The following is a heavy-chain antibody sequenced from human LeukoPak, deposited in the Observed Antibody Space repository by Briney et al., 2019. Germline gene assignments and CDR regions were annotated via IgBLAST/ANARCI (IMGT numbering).Heavy chain of an antibody. J-gene: IGHJ6*03. Sequence: SETLSLTCAVSGGSISSYYWSWIRQPPGKGLGWIGYIYYSGSTNYNPPLKSRVTISVDTSKNQFSLKLSSVTAADTAVYYCARETSQKGAHYMDVWGKGTTVTISS. D-gene: IGHD3-16*01. CDR3: ARETSQKGAHYMDV. V-gene: IGHV4-59*01. CDR2: IYYSGST. CDR1: GGSISSYY.